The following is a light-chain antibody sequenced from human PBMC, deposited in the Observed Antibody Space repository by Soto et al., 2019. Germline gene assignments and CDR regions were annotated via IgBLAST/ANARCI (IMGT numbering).Light chain of an antibody. Sequence: EILIAQSPVTLSVSPGERATLSCRASQSVGSFLAWYQQTPGQAPRILIYGASSRATGIPDRFSGSGSRTDFTLTLSRLEPEDFAVYYCQQYGSSPFTFGPGTKVDIK. CDR3: QQYGSSPFT. V-gene: IGKV3-20*01. J-gene: IGKJ3*01. CDR1: QSVGSF. CDR2: GAS.